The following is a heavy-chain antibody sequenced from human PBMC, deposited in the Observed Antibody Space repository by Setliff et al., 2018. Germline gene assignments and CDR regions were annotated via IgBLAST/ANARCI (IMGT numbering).Heavy chain of an antibody. Sequence: SETLSLTCTVSVGSISGQFWTWVRQAPGKGLDWIGYIGDNGKTEYNPSLKSRVTMSADTSKNQLSLKLASVTAADTAVYFCARGQASIFGVINNLDVWGNGTTVTVSS. CDR3: ARGQASIFGVINNLDV. V-gene: IGHV4-59*11. CDR2: IGDNGKT. D-gene: IGHD3-3*01. CDR1: VGSISGQF. J-gene: IGHJ6*04.